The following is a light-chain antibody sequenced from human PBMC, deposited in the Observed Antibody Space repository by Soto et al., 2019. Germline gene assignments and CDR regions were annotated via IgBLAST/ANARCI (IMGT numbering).Light chain of an antibody. J-gene: IGKJ4*01. V-gene: IGKV3-15*01. CDR3: QQYYRWPLT. CDR2: AAS. CDR1: ATISSE. Sequence: EIVMTQSPATLSVSPGERATLSCRASATISSELAWYQHKPGQAPRLLIYAASIGATGIPARFSGSGSETEFTLTINSLQSEDFAIYYCQQYYRWPLTFGGGTKVEI.